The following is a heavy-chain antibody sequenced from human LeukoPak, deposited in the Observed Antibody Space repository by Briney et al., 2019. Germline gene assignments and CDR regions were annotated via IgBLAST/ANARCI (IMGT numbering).Heavy chain of an antibody. V-gene: IGHV3-48*01. CDR3: ARAYSSSSGKDAFDI. CDR2: INRSSSTI. CDR1: GFIFSSYS. Sequence: GGSLRLSCAASGFIFSSYSMNWVRQAPGKGLEWVSYINRSSSTIYYADSVKGRFTISRDTAKNSLYLQMNSLRAEDTAVYYCARAYSSSSGKDAFDIWGQGTLVTVSS. J-gene: IGHJ4*02. D-gene: IGHD6-13*01.